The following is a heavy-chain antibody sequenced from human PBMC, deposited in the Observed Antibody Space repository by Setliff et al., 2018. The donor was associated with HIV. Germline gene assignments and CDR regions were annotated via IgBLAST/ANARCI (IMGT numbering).Heavy chain of an antibody. J-gene: IGHJ3*01. CDR1: GFTLSNSA. D-gene: IGHD3-22*01. CDR2: IQSGGII. Sequence: PGGSLRLSCAASGFTLSNSAMTWVRQKPGRGLEWVSLIQSGGIIYYADSVKGRFTLSGDNSNNILSLQMSSLRAEDTALYYCAKLDYYDYSGSWARKVAIDFWGRGTMVTVSS. V-gene: IGHV3-23*01. CDR3: AKLDYYDYSGSWARKVAIDF.